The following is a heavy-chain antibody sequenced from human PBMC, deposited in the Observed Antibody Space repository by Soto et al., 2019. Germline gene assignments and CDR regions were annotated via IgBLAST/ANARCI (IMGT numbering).Heavy chain of an antibody. Sequence: QVQLVESGGGVVQPGRSLRLSCAASGFTFSSYAMHWVRQAPGKGLEWVAVISYDGSNKYYADSVKGRFTISRDNSKNTLYMQMSSLRAEDSAVSYCLPPPRLSRTIFGGVIIGYYGMDVWGQGTTGTVSS. J-gene: IGHJ6*02. V-gene: IGHV3-30-3*01. CDR3: LPPPRLSRTIFGGVIIGYYGMDV. CDR2: ISYDGSNK. D-gene: IGHD3-3*01. CDR1: GFTFSSYA.